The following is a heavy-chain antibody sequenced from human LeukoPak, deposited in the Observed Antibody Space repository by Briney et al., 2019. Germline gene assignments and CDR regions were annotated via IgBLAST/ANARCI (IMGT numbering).Heavy chain of an antibody. CDR1: GGSISSSNYY. Sequence: PSETLSLTCTVSGGSISSSNYYWGWIRQPPGKGLEWIGSIYYSGSTYYNPSLKSRVTISVDTSKNQFSLKLSSVTAADTAVYYCARDMDDFWSGSDAEYFQHWGQGTLVTVSS. CDR2: IYYSGST. V-gene: IGHV4-39*07. D-gene: IGHD3-3*01. CDR3: ARDMDDFWSGSDAEYFQH. J-gene: IGHJ1*01.